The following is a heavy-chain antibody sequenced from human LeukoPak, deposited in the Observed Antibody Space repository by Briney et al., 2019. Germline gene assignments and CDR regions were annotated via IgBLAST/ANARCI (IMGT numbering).Heavy chain of an antibody. V-gene: IGHV3-9*01. J-gene: IGHJ6*02. CDR1: GFTFDDYA. Sequence: PGGSLRLSCAASGFTFDDYAMHWVRQAPGKGLEWVPGISWNSGSICYADSVKGRFTISRDNAKNSLYLQMNSLRAEDTALYYCAKDYGDYAPYYYYGMDVWGQGTTVTVSS. CDR2: ISWNSGSI. D-gene: IGHD4-17*01. CDR3: AKDYGDYAPYYYYGMDV.